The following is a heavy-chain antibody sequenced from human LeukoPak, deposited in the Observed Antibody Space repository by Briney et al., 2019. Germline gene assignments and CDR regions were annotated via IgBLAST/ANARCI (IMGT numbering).Heavy chain of an antibody. J-gene: IGHJ4*02. CDR3: ARASQYYYDSSGYYYLYYFDY. Sequence: GGSLRLSCAASGFTFSSYSMNWVRQAPGKGLEWVSSISSSSSYIYYADSVKGRFTISRDNAKNSLYLQMNSLRAEDTAVYYCARASQYYYDSSGYYYLYYFDYWGQGTLVTVSS. CDR1: GFTFSSYS. V-gene: IGHV3-21*04. D-gene: IGHD3-22*01. CDR2: ISSSSSYI.